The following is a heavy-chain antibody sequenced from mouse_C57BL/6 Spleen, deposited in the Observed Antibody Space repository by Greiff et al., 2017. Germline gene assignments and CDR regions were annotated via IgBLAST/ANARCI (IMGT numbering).Heavy chain of an antibody. CDR1: GFNIKDYY. J-gene: IGHJ4*01. Sequence: VQLQQSGAELVKPGASVKLSCTASGFNIKDYYMHWVKQRTEQGLEWIGRIDPEDGETKYATKFQGKATITADTASNTAYLQLSSLTSEYTAVYYCARGSNYAMDYWGQGTSVTVSS. CDR2: IDPEDGET. CDR3: ARGSNYAMDY. D-gene: IGHD5-1*01. V-gene: IGHV14-2*01.